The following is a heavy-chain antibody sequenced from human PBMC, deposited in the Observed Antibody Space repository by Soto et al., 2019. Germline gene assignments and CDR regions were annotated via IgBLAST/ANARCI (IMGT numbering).Heavy chain of an antibody. D-gene: IGHD3-3*01. Sequence: PVGSLRLSCAASGFTFSSYGMHWVRQAPGKGLEWVAVIWYDGSNKYYADSVKGRFTISRENAKNSLYLQMNSLRAGDTAVYYCARGGSTIFGVVIILGFNWFDPWGQGTLVTVSS. J-gene: IGHJ5*02. V-gene: IGHV3-33*01. CDR1: GFTFSSYG. CDR2: IWYDGSNK. CDR3: ARGGSTIFGVVIILGFNWFDP.